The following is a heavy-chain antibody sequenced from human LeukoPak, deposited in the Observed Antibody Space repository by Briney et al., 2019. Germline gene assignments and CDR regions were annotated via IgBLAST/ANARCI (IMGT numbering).Heavy chain of an antibody. CDR3: ARDNYAGANWFDP. V-gene: IGHV1-69*05. CDR1: GGTFSSYA. D-gene: IGHD1-7*01. Sequence: GASVKVSCKASGGTFSSYAISWVRQAPGQGLEWMGGIIPIFGTANYAQKFQGRVTITTDESTRTAYMELSSLRSEDTAVYYCARDNYAGANWFDPWGQGTLVTVSS. CDR2: IIPIFGTA. J-gene: IGHJ5*02.